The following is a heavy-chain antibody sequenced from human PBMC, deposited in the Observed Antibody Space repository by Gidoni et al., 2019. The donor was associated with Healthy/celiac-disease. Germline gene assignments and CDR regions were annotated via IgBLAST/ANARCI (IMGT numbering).Heavy chain of an antibody. J-gene: IGHJ5*02. V-gene: IGHV1-24*01. CDR2: FDPEDGET. Sequence: QVQLVQSGAEVKKPGASVKFSCEVSGYTIPELSMHWVRQAPGKGLEWMGGFDPEDGETSYAQKFQGRVTMNEDTSTDTAYMELSSLRSEDTAVYYCATWGRGYSYGRNNWFDPWGQGTLVTVSS. CDR1: GYTIPELS. CDR3: ATWGRGYSYGRNNWFDP. D-gene: IGHD5-18*01.